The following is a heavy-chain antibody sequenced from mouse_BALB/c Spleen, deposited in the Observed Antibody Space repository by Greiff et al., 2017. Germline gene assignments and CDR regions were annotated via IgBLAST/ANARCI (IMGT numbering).Heavy chain of an antibody. CDR3: ARDDYGNHYAMDY. J-gene: IGHJ4*01. Sequence: VQGVESGPGLVAPSQSLSITCTVSGFSLTGYGVNWVRQPPGKGLEWLGMIWGDGSTDYNSALKSRLSISKDNSKSQVFLKMNSLQTDDTARYYCARDDYGNHYAMDYWGQGTSVTVSS. CDR1: GFSLTGYG. V-gene: IGHV2-6-7*01. D-gene: IGHD2-1*01. CDR2: IWGDGST.